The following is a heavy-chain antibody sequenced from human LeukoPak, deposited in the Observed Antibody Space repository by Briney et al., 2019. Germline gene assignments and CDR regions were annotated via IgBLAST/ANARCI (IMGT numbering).Heavy chain of an antibody. CDR1: GGSISSGGYS. V-gene: IGHV4-30-2*01. J-gene: IGHJ6*02. CDR3: ASGVIGYCSSTSCYTVGMDV. CDR2: IYHSGST. D-gene: IGHD2-2*02. Sequence: SQTLSLTCAVSGGSISSGGYSWSWIRQPPGKGLEWIGYIYHSGSTYYNSSLKSRVTISADRSKNQFSLKLSSVTAADTAVYYCASGVIGYCSSTSCYTVGMDVWGQGTTVTVSS.